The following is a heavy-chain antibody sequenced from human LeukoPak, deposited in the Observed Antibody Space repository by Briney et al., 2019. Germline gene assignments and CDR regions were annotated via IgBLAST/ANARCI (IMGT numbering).Heavy chain of an antibody. J-gene: IGHJ4*02. CDR2: MNIDGRTT. D-gene: IGHD1-7*01. Sequence: PTGGSLRLSCAASGFTFSTSWMHWVRQAPGEGLVWVARMNIDGRTTNHADSVKGRFTISRDNAKNTLHLQMNGLRAEDTAVYYCSRAGNYYFEYWGQGTLVTVSS. V-gene: IGHV3-74*01. CDR1: GFTFSTSW. CDR3: SRAGNYYFEY.